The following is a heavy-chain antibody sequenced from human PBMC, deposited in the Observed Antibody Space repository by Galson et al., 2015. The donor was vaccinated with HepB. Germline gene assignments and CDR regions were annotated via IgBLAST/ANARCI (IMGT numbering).Heavy chain of an antibody. Sequence: SLRLSCAASGFTFSSYSMNWVRQAPGKGLEWVSSISSSSSYIYYADSVKGRFTISRDNAKNSLYLQVNSLRAEDTAVYYCARDKVGAFDYWGQGTLVTVSS. D-gene: IGHD1-26*01. CDR3: ARDKVGAFDY. CDR2: ISSSSSYI. CDR1: GFTFSSYS. V-gene: IGHV3-21*01. J-gene: IGHJ4*02.